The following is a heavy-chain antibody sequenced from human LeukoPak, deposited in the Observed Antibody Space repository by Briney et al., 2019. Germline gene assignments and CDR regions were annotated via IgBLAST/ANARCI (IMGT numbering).Heavy chain of an antibody. Sequence: ASVKLSCKASGYTFTSYYMHWVRQAPGQGLEWMGIISPSSGSTSYAQKFQGRVTMTRDMSTSTVYMELSSLRSEDTAVYYCARDEGYYDTMDWGQGTLVTVSS. D-gene: IGHD3-9*01. CDR3: ARDEGYYDTMD. V-gene: IGHV1-46*01. CDR1: GYTFTSYY. CDR2: ISPSSGST. J-gene: IGHJ4*02.